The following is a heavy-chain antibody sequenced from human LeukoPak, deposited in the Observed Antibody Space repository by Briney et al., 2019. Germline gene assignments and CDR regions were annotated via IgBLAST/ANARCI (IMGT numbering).Heavy chain of an antibody. Sequence: SETLSLTCTVSGGSISSYYWSWIRQPAGKRLEWIGRIYTSGSTNYNPSLKSRVTMSVDTSKNQFSLKLSSVTAADTAVYYCARDYSSYVGSPTFDYWGQGTLVTVSS. J-gene: IGHJ4*02. D-gene: IGHD4-11*01. CDR2: IYTSGST. CDR3: ARDYSSYVGSPTFDY. CDR1: GGSISSYY. V-gene: IGHV4-4*07.